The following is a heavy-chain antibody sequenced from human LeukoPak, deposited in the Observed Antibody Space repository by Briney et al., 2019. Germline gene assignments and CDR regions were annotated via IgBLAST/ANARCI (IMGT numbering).Heavy chain of an antibody. CDR1: GYIFNNYG. CDR3: AKQLGYCSDGSCYFPY. J-gene: IGHJ4*02. CDR2: ISGSGPST. D-gene: IGHD2-15*01. Sequence: GGSLRLSCVASGYIFNNYGMSWVRQAPGKGLEWVSSISGSGPSTDYADSVKGRFTISRDNSKSTLCLQMNSLRAEDTAVYYCAKQLGYCSDGSCYFPYWGQGTLVTVSS. V-gene: IGHV3-23*01.